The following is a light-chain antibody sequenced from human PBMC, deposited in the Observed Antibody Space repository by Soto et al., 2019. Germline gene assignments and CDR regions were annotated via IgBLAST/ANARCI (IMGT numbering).Light chain of an antibody. V-gene: IGLV2-14*01. J-gene: IGLJ1*01. CDR1: SSDVGGYNY. Sequence: QSALTQPASVSRSPGQSITISCTGTSSDVGGYNYVSWYQQHTDKAPKLMIYDVSNRPSGVSNRFSGSKSGNTASLTISGLQAEDEPDYYCTSYTSSSPGVLGTGTKLTV. CDR2: DVS. CDR3: TSYTSSSPGV.